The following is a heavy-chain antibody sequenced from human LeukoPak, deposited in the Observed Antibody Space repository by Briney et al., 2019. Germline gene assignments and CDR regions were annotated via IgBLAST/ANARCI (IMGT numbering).Heavy chain of an antibody. CDR1: GFTFSNYW. Sequence: GGSLRLSCVASGFTFSNYWMSWVRQAPGKGLEWVANIKQDGSEIYYVGSVKGRFTISRDNAKTSLYLQMNSLRAEDTAMYYCARGVNRPNYYYYGMDVWGQGTTVTVSS. J-gene: IGHJ6*02. CDR2: IKQDGSEI. V-gene: IGHV3-7*01. D-gene: IGHD4-11*01. CDR3: ARGVNRPNYYYYGMDV.